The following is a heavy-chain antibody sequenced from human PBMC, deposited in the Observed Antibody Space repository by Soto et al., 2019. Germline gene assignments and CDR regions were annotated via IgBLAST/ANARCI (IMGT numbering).Heavy chain of an antibody. CDR2: ISWDGGTT. Sequence: GKGLEWVSLISWDGGTTYYADSVKGRFTISRDNAQNTLYLQMNSLRAEDFFFQAEDGIRDKLPVSAFLLNRSSDL. J-gene: IGHJ2*01. V-gene: IGHV3-43*01. D-gene: IGHD2-15*01. CDR3: DGIRDKLPVSAFLLNRSSDL.